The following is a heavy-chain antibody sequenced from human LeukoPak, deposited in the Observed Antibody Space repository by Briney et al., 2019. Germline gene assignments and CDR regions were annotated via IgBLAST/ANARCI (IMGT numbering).Heavy chain of an antibody. V-gene: IGHV3-30*02. D-gene: IGHD5-12*01. CDR3: ANPQSRGYDYLDY. J-gene: IGHJ4*02. CDR1: GFTFSSYG. CDR2: LWYDGSNK. Sequence: GGSLRLSCAASGFTFSSYGMHWVRQAPGKGLEWVTFLWYDGSNKYYADSVKGRFTISRDNSKNTLYLQMNSLRGDDTAVYYCANPQSRGYDYLDYWGQGTLVTVSS.